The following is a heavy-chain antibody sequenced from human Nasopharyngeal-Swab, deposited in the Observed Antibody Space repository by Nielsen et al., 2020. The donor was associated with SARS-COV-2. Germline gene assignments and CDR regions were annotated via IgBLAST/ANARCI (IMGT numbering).Heavy chain of an antibody. CDR1: GGSISSYY. CDR3: AREYQSTYYYDSSGPIYDAFDI. V-gene: IGHV4-59*01. Sequence: SETLSLTCTVSGGSISSYYWSWIRQPPGKGLEWIGYIYYSGSTNYNPSLKRRVTISVDTSKNQFSLKLSSVTAADTAVYYCAREYQSTYYYDSSGPIYDAFDIWGQGTMVTVSS. J-gene: IGHJ3*02. CDR2: IYYSGST. D-gene: IGHD3-22*01.